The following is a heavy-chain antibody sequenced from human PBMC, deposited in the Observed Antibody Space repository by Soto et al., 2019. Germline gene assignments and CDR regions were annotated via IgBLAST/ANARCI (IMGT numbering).Heavy chain of an antibody. Sequence: SETLSLTCTVSGGSISSYYWSWIRQPPGKGLEWIGYIYYSGSTNYNPFLKSRVTISVDTSKNQFSLKLSSVTAADTAVYYCARRPLEYNWFDPWGQGTLVTVSS. J-gene: IGHJ5*02. CDR3: ARRPLEYNWFDP. CDR2: IYYSGST. CDR1: GGSISSYY. V-gene: IGHV4-59*08.